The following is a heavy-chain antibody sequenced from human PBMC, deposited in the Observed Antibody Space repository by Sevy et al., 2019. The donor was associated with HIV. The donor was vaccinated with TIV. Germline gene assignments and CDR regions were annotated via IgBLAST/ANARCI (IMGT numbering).Heavy chain of an antibody. D-gene: IGHD2-21*01. V-gene: IGHV3-30*02. CDR2: IQYDGSNK. CDR1: GFSFSSYG. Sequence: GGSLRLSCAASGFSFSSYGMHWVRQAPGKGLEWMSYIQYDGSNKDYADSVKGRSTISKDNSKNTLYLQMNSLRVEDPAVFYCVKEGGGEGGDHWGQGTLVTVSS. J-gene: IGHJ4*02. CDR3: VKEGGGEGGDH.